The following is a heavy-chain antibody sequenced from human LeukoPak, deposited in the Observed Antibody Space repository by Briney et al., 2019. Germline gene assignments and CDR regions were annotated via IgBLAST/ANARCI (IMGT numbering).Heavy chain of an antibody. CDR3: ARVKVGITYWFDP. CDR2: IYSGGST. CDR1: GLVVNYNY. D-gene: IGHD1-26*01. J-gene: IGHJ5*02. V-gene: IGHV3-66*01. Sequence: GGSMRLSCAASGLVVNYNYMSWVRQAPGKGLEWVSVIYSGGSTYYADSVKGRFTISRDNSKNTVYLQMNSLRVEDTAVYYCARVKVGITYWFDPWGQGTLVTVSS.